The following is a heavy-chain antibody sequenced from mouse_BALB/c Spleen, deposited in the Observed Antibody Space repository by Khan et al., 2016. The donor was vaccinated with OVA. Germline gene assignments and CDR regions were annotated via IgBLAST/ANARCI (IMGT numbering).Heavy chain of an antibody. J-gene: IGHJ3*01. CDR1: GFSLSSYG. CDR2: IWSGGST. CDR3: ARGGLPFAY. Sequence: QVQLKESGPGLVQPSQSLSITCTVSGFSLSSYGVHWVRQSPGKGLEWLGVIWSGGSTDFNTAFISRLSISKDNSKSQVFFKMNNLQMNDSAIYYCARGGLPFAYWGQGTLVTVSA. V-gene: IGHV2-2*02. D-gene: IGHD2-13*01.